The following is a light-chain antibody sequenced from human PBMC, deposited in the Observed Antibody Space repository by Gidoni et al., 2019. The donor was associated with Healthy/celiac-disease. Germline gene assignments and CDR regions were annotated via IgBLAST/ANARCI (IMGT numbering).Light chain of an antibody. V-gene: IGKV3-11*01. CDR1: QSVSSY. Sequence: EIVLTQSPATLSLSPGARATRSCRASQSVSSYLAWYQQKPGQAPRLLIYDASNRATGIPARFSGSGSGTDFTLTISSLEPEDFAVYYCQQRSNWPPGLTFGGGTKVEIQ. CDR2: DAS. J-gene: IGKJ4*01. CDR3: QQRSNWPPGLT.